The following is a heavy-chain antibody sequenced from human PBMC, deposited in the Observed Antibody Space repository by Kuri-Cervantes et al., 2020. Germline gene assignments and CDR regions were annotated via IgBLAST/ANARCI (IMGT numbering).Heavy chain of an antibody. Sequence: GESLKISCAASGFTFNNYGIHWVRQTPGKGLEWVAVIWYDGSNKYYAGSVKGRFTISRDNSKNTLYLQMNSLRAEDTAVYYCAKGGSYFNYYGMDVWGQGTTVTVSS. D-gene: IGHD1-26*01. V-gene: IGHV3-30*02. J-gene: IGHJ6*02. CDR2: IWYDGSNK. CDR3: AKGGSYFNYYGMDV. CDR1: GFTFNNYG.